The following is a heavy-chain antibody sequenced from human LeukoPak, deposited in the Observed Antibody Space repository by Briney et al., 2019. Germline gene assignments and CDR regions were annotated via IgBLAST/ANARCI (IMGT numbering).Heavy chain of an antibody. D-gene: IGHD3-9*01. CDR2: INHSGST. CDR1: WGSLSGFY. CDR3: ARVIRYQYYYYYGMDV. V-gene: IGHV4-34*01. Sequence: SETLSLTRAVYWGSLSGFYWRWIRQPPRKGGEWGGEINHSGSTNYNPSLKSRVTISVDTSKNQFSLKLSSVTAADTAVYYCARVIRYQYYYYYGMDVWGQGTTVTVSS. J-gene: IGHJ6*02.